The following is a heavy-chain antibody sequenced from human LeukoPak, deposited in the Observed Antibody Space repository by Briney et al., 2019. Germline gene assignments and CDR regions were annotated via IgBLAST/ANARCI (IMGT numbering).Heavy chain of an antibody. D-gene: IGHD5-18*01. CDR3: AKEGPGTHTAFAY. V-gene: IGHV5-51*01. J-gene: IGHJ4*02. CDR1: GYSFTTYW. CDR2: IYPGDSDT. Sequence: GESLKISCKGSGYSFTTYWIGWVRQMPGKGLEWMGIIYPGDSDTRYSPSIQGQVTISADKSISTAYLQCRSLKASDTAIYYCAKEGPGTHTAFAYWGQGTQVTVSS.